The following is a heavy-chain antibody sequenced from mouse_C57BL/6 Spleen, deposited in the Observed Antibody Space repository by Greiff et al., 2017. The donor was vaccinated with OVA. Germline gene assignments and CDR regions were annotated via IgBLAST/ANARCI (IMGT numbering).Heavy chain of an antibody. CDR3: ARGFYYGSSYHYAMDY. D-gene: IGHD1-1*01. J-gene: IGHJ4*01. CDR2: IYPGSGST. CDR1: GYTFTSYW. V-gene: IGHV1-55*01. Sequence: QVQLQQPGAELVKPGASVKMSCKASGYTFTSYWITWVKQRPGQGLEWIGDIYPGSGSTKYNEKLQSKATLTVDTSSSTAYMQLSSLTSEDSAVYYCARGFYYGSSYHYAMDYWGQGTSVTVSS.